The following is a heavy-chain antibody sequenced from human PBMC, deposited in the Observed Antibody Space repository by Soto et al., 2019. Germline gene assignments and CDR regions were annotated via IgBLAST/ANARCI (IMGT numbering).Heavy chain of an antibody. CDR2: INPNSGGT. J-gene: IGHJ6*04. CDR1: GYTFTGYY. CDR3: ARVGGTAPDLPSYYSGMDV. V-gene: IGHV1-2*04. D-gene: IGHD3-16*01. Sequence: ASVKVSCKASGYTFTGYYMHWVRQAPGQGLEWMGWINPNSGGTNYAQKFQGWVTMTRDTSISTAYMELSRLRSDDTAVYYCARVGGTAPDLPSYYSGMDVWGKGPRFTVP.